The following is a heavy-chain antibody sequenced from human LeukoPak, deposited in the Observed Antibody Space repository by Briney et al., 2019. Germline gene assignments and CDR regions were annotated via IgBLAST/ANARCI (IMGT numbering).Heavy chain of an antibody. V-gene: IGHV4-59*01. Sequence: SETLSLTCTVSGDSISGYYWSWIRQPPGKGLEWIGYVYHTGHTHYSPSLKSRVAVSLDTSRNQVSLILSSVTAADTAVYYCARLDSRRGLVKAFDYWGQGTLVTVSS. CDR2: VYHTGHT. CDR1: GDSISGYY. J-gene: IGHJ4*02. D-gene: IGHD2-2*01. CDR3: ARLDSRRGLVKAFDY.